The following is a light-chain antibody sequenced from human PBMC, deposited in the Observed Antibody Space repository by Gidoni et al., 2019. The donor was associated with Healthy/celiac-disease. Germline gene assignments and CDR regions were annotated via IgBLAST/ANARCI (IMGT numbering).Light chain of an antibody. CDR3: QQYYSPPYT. V-gene: IGKV4-1*01. J-gene: IGKJ2*01. CDR2: WAS. CDR1: QSVLYSSTHKNY. Sequence: DIVMTQSPDSLAVSLGERATINCKSSQSVLYSSTHKNYLAWYQQKPGQPPKLLIYWASTRESGVPDRISGSGSGTDFTLTISSLQAEDVAVYYCQQYYSPPYTFGQGTKLEIK.